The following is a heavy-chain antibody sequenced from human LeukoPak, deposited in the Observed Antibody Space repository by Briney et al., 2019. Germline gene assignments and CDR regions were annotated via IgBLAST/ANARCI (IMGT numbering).Heavy chain of an antibody. J-gene: IGHJ3*01. CDR3: ARGVLWFGETEDAFDF. Sequence: ASVKVSCKASGYTFTSYGITWVRQAPGQGLEWMGWISGYNGETNYAQKLQGRVTMTTDTSTSTAYMELRSLRSDDTAVYYCARGVLWFGETEDAFDFWGQGTMVTVSS. CDR2: ISGYNGET. D-gene: IGHD3-10*01. V-gene: IGHV1-18*01. CDR1: GYTFTSYG.